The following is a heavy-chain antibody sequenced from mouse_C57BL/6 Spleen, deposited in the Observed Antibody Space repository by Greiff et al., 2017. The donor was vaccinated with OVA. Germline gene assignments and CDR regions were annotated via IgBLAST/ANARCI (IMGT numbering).Heavy chain of an antibody. V-gene: IGHV1-50*01. CDR2: IDPSDSYT. CDR3: ARWYFDY. CDR1: GYTFTSYW. J-gene: IGHJ2*01. Sequence: QVQLQQPGAELVKPGASVKLSCKASGYTFTSYWMQWVKQRPGQGLEWIGEIDPSDSYTNYNQKFKGKATLTVDTSSSTAYMQLSSLTSEDSAVYYCARWYFDYWGQGTTLTVSS.